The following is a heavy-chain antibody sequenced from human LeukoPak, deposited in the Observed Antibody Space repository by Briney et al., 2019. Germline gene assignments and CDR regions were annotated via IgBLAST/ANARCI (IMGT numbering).Heavy chain of an antibody. CDR1: GFTFDDYG. Sequence: GGSLRLSCAASGFTFDDYGMSWVRQAPGKGLEWGSGINWNGGSTGYADSVKGRFTISRDNAKNSLYLQMNSLRAEDTAVYYCATGNYYDSRGYYTFGHWGQGTLVTVSS. CDR3: ATGNYYDSRGYYTFGH. V-gene: IGHV3-20*04. J-gene: IGHJ4*02. D-gene: IGHD3-22*01. CDR2: INWNGGST.